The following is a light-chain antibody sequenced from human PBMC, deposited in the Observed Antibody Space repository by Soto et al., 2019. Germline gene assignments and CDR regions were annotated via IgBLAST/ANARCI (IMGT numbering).Light chain of an antibody. CDR1: ISDVGGHDY. CDR2: QVT. J-gene: IGLJ3*02. Sequence: QSALTQPASVYGSPGQSVTISCTGTISDVGGHDYVSWYQQLPGDAPKLLIYQVTKWPSGVSHRFSGSKSGNTASLTISGLQPDDEAEYYCASYTSSGTAVFGGGTKLTVL. V-gene: IGLV2-14*03. CDR3: ASYTSSGTAV.